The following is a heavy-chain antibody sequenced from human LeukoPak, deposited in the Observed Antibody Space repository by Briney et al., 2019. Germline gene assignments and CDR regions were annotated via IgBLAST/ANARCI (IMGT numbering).Heavy chain of an antibody. CDR1: GFTFSSYA. CDR3: AKDSGLPYYYDSSGYPPYFDY. CDR2: ISGSGGST. J-gene: IGHJ4*02. Sequence: GGSLRLSCAASGFTFSSYAKSWVRQAPGKGLEWVSAISGSGGSTYYADSVKGRFTISRDNSKSTLYLQMNSLRAEDTAVYYCAKDSGLPYYYDSSGYPPYFDYWGQGTLVTVSS. D-gene: IGHD3-22*01. V-gene: IGHV3-23*01.